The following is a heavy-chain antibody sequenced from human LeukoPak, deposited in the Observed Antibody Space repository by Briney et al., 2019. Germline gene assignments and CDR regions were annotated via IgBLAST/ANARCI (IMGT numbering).Heavy chain of an antibody. Sequence: SETLSLTCTVSGGSISSYYWSWIRQPPGKGLEWIGYIYYSGSTYYNPSLKSRVTISVDTSKNQFSLKLSSVTAADTAVYYCARSLRSRTYYDFWSGYPNYWGQGTLVTVSS. CDR3: ARSLRSRTYYDFWSGYPNY. CDR2: IYYSGST. D-gene: IGHD3-3*01. CDR1: GGSISSYY. V-gene: IGHV4-59*04. J-gene: IGHJ4*02.